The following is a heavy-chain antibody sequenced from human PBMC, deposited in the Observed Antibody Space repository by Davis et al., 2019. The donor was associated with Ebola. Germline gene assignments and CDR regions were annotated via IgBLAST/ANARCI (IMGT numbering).Heavy chain of an antibody. Sequence: PGGSLRLSCAASGFTFSSYAMHWVRQAPGKGLEWVAVISYDGSNKYYADSVKGRFTISRDNSKNTLYLQMNSLRAEDTAVYYCATRGYSGSFDFDYWGQGTLVTVSS. CDR2: ISYDGSNK. D-gene: IGHD1-26*01. J-gene: IGHJ4*02. CDR1: GFTFSSYA. V-gene: IGHV3-30-3*01. CDR3: ATRGYSGSFDFDY.